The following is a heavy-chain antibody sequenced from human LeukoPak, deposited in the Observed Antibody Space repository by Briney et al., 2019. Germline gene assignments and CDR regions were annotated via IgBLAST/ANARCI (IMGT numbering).Heavy chain of an antibody. V-gene: IGHV4-34*01. D-gene: IGHD3-10*01. CDR3: ARRRWEGFGGSFDI. J-gene: IGHJ3*02. Sequence: SETLSLTCAMSGGSFSGYYWSWIRQSPGKGLEWIGEINHSRSTNYNPSLKSRVIVSIDASQNHFSVNLRSVTAADTAVYYCARRRWEGFGGSFDIWGQGTMVTVSS. CDR1: GGSFSGYY. CDR2: INHSRST.